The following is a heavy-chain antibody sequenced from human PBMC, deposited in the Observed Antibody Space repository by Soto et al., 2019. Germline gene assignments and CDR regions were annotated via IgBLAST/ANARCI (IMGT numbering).Heavy chain of an antibody. D-gene: IGHD6-19*01. V-gene: IGHV1-69*13. CDR2: IIPIFGTA. CDR1: GGTFSSYA. CDR3: ARDPSRYSRGFNRFDP. Sequence: SVKVSCKASGGTFSSYAISWVRQAPGQGLEWMGGIIPIFGTANYAQKFQGRVTITADESTSTAYMELSSLRSEDTAVYYCARDPSRYSRGFNRFDPWGQGTLVTVSS. J-gene: IGHJ5*02.